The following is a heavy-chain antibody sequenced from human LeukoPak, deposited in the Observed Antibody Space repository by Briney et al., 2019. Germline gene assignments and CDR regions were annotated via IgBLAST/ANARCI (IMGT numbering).Heavy chain of an antibody. Sequence: GESLKISCQGSGSSFTSYWIGWVRQLPGKGLEWMGIIFPGDSDTRYSPSFQGQVTISADKSISTAYLQWSSLKASDTAMYYCARLPRAGDIHYYYYMDVWGKGTTVTVSS. D-gene: IGHD7-27*01. CDR3: ARLPRAGDIHYYYYMDV. CDR2: IFPGDSDT. CDR1: GSSFTSYW. V-gene: IGHV5-51*01. J-gene: IGHJ6*03.